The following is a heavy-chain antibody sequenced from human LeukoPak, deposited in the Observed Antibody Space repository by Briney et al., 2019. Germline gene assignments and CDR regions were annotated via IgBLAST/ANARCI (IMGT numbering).Heavy chain of an antibody. Sequence: GGSLRLSCAASGFTFSSYAMSWVRQAPGKGLEWVSAISGSGGSTYYADSVKGRFTISRDNSKNTLYLQMNSLGAEDTAVYYCAKSWIQLWCFDYWGQGTLVTVSS. CDR2: ISGSGGST. D-gene: IGHD5-18*01. J-gene: IGHJ4*02. CDR1: GFTFSSYA. CDR3: AKSWIQLWCFDY. V-gene: IGHV3-23*01.